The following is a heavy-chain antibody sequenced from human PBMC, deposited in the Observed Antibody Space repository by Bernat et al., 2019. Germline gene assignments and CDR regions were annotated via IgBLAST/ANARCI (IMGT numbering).Heavy chain of an antibody. CDR2: ISGDGGST. Sequence: EVQLVESGGRVVQPGGSLRLPCAASGLTFDVYAMHWVRQAPGMGLEWVSLISGDGGSTYDADYVKGRFTISRDNSNNSLYLQMNRLRTEDTALYYCAKAPRSGYYAQYFQHWGQGTLVTVSS. CDR1: GLTFDVYA. V-gene: IGHV3-43*02. D-gene: IGHD3-22*01. CDR3: AKAPRSGYYAQYFQH. J-gene: IGHJ1*01.